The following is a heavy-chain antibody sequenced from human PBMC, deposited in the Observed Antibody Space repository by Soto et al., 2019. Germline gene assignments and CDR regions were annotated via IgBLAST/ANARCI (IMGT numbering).Heavy chain of an antibody. CDR2: ISSEGAST. V-gene: IGHV3-64D*06. CDR1: GFTFSSYA. Sequence: RRLSCSVSGFTFSSYAMHWVRQAPGKGLEYVASISSEGASTYYADSVKGRFIISRDNSKNTLYLQMSSLRVEDTAVYYCVKDRYVDYWGQGILVTVSS. CDR3: VKDRYVDY. J-gene: IGHJ4*02.